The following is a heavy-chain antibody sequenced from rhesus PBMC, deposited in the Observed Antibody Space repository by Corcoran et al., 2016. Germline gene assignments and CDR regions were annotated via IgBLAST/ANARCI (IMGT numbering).Heavy chain of an antibody. CDR2: ITYSGST. D-gene: IGHD3-28*01. Sequence: QVQLQESGPGLVKPSETLSLTCAVSGGSISSGYYYWSWIRLPPGKGLEWIGYITYSGSTSYNPSLKSRVTMSRDTSKNTVSLKLSSVTAADTAVYYCARDFTMIVVIGEFWGQGALVTVSS. CDR3: ARDFTMIVVIGEF. CDR1: GGSISSGYYY. J-gene: IGHJ1*01. V-gene: IGHV4-122*02.